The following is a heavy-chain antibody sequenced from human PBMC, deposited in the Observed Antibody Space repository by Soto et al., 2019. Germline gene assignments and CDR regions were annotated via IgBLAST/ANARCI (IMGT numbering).Heavy chain of an antibody. CDR1: GYKFSTYW. J-gene: IGHJ6*02. CDR2: IYPGDSDT. D-gene: IGHD6-13*01. Sequence: PGESLKISCKASGYKFSTYWIGWVRQMPGKGLEWMGIIYPGDSDTRYSPSFQGQVTISADKSISTAYLQWSSLKASDTAMYYCARTSVAGKYYYGMDVWGQGTTVTVSS. CDR3: ARTSVAGKYYYGMDV. V-gene: IGHV5-51*01.